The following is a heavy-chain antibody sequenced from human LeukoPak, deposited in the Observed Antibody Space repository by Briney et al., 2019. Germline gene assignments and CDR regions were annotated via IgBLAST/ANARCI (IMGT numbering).Heavy chain of an antibody. J-gene: IGHJ4*02. CDR3: ARDQPIGYNYGYPFDN. CDR2: ISSSGSTI. Sequence: GGSLRLSCAASGFTFSSYSMNWVRQAPGKGLEWVSYISSSGSTIYYADFVKGRFTISRDNAKNSLYLQMNNLRVEDTAVYYCARDQPIGYNYGYPFDNWGQGTLVTVSS. D-gene: IGHD5-18*01. V-gene: IGHV3-48*04. CDR1: GFTFSSYS.